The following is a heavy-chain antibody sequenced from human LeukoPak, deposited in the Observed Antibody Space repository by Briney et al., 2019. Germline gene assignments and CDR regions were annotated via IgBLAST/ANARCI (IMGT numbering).Heavy chain of an antibody. V-gene: IGHV3-33*01. CDR3: ARDRGVSYFDY. D-gene: IGHD5/OR15-5a*01. CDR1: GFXFSRYG. Sequence: PGRSLRLSCAASGFXFSRYGMHWVRQAPGKGLEWVAVIWFDGSNKYYADSVKGRFTISKDNSKHTLYLQMNSLRAEDTAVYYCARDRGVSYFDYWGQGTLVTVSS. J-gene: IGHJ4*02. CDR2: IWFDGSNK.